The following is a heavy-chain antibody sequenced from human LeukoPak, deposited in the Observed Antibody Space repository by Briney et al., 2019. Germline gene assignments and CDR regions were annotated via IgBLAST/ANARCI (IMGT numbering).Heavy chain of an antibody. D-gene: IGHD4-23*01. CDR3: ARLNYGGNSRAFDI. V-gene: IGHV4-59*08. CDR2: IYYSGST. CDR1: GGSISSYY. J-gene: IGHJ3*02. Sequence: SETLSLTCTVSGGSISSYYWSWIRQPPGKGLEWIGYIYYSGSTNYNPSLKSRVTISVDTSKNQFSLKLSSVTAADTAVYYCARLNYGGNSRAFDIWGQGTMVTVSS.